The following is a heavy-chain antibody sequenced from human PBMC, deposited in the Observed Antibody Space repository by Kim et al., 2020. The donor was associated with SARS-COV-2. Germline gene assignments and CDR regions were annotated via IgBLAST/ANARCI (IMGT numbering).Heavy chain of an antibody. D-gene: IGHD5-18*01. Sequence: SPSFQGQVTISADKSISTAYLQWSSLKASDTAMYYCARGNVDTAMAFDYWGQGTLVTVSS. J-gene: IGHJ4*02. CDR3: ARGNVDTAMAFDY. V-gene: IGHV5-51*01.